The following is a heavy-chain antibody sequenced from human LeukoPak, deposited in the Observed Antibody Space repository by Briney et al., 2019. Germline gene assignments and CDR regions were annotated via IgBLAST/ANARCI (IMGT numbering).Heavy chain of an antibody. Sequence: ASVKVSCKASGYTFTSYDINWARQATGQGLEWMGWMNPNSGNTGYAQKFQGRVTMTRNTSISTAYMELSSLRSEDTAVYYCARADYGDWYYFDYWGQGTLVTVPS. CDR1: GYTFTSYD. J-gene: IGHJ4*02. CDR3: ARADYGDWYYFDY. CDR2: MNPNSGNT. D-gene: IGHD4-17*01. V-gene: IGHV1-8*01.